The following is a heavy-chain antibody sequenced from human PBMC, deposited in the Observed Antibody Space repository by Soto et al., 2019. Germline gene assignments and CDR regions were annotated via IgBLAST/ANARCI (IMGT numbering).Heavy chain of an antibody. CDR2: IHSDGSST. CDR1: GFTFGYYW. CDR3: ARGDRGAFDL. J-gene: IGHJ3*01. V-gene: IGHV3-74*01. D-gene: IGHD1-26*01. Sequence: EVQLVESGGGLVRPGGSLRLSCAASGFTFGYYWMHWSRQAPGKGLWWVSRIHSDGSSTTYADFVKGRFIISRDNASNTVDLQMNRVRVEDTAVYYCARGDRGAFDLWGQGTVVTVSS.